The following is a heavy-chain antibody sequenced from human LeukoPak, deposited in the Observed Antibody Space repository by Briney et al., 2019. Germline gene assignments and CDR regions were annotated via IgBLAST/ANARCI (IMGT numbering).Heavy chain of an antibody. CDR2: MNPTIGNT. CDR1: LYTVSTYD. V-gene: IGHV1-8*02. D-gene: IGHD1-14*01. CDR3: ARTKPENSEMYN. Sequence: GASVKVSCKASLYTVSTYDINCVRQAAGQGLEWMGWMNPTIGNTGYGQKFQGRLTMTRDTSKSTAYMELTSLTSDDTAVYYCARTKPENSEMYNWGQGTLVTVSS. J-gene: IGHJ4*02.